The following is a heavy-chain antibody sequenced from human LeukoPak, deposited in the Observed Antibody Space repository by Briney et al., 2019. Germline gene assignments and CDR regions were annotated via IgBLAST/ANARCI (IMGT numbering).Heavy chain of an antibody. D-gene: IGHD3-22*01. CDR1: GYTFTSYY. J-gene: IGHJ5*02. CDR2: INPSGGST. CDR3: ARDHYDSSGYYYPTPFDP. Sequence: ASVKVSCKASGYTFTSYYMHWVRQAPGQGVEWMGIINPSGGSTSYAQKFQGRVTMTRDMSTSTVYMELSSLRSEDTAVYYCARDHYDSSGYYYPTPFDPWGQGTLVTVSS. V-gene: IGHV1-46*01.